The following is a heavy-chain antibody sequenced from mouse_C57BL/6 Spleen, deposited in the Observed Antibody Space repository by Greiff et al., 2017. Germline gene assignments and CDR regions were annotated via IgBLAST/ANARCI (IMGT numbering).Heavy chain of an antibody. CDR3: APYYYGSSWFAY. D-gene: IGHD1-1*01. V-gene: IGHV14-3*01. CDR2: IDPANGNT. CDR1: GFNIKNTY. Sequence: EVKLQESVAELVRPGASVKLSCTASGFNIKNTYMHWVKQRPEQGLEWIGRIDPANGNTKYAPKFQGKATITADTSSNTAYLQLSSLTSEDTAIYYCAPYYYGSSWFAYWGQGTLVTVSA. J-gene: IGHJ3*01.